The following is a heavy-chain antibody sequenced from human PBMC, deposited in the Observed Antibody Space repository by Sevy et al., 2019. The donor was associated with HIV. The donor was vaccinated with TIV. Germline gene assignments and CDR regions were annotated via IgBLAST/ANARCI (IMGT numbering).Heavy chain of an antibody. Sequence: GGSLRLSCAASGLTFNNAWMRWVRQAPGKGLEWVGRIKDKTEGGTTDYAAPVKGRFTISRDDSKNTLYLQMNSLKTEDTAVYYCTSHALDDEAPYYYDYGMDVWGQGTTVTVSS. CDR3: TSHALDDEAPYYYDYGMDV. CDR1: GLTFNNAW. CDR2: IKDKTEGGTT. V-gene: IGHV3-15*01. J-gene: IGHJ6*02. D-gene: IGHD2-2*01.